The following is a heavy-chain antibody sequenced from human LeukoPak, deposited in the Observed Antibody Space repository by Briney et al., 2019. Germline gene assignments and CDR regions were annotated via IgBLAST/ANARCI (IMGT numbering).Heavy chain of an antibody. CDR1: GYSFTSDW. D-gene: IGHD4-17*01. J-gene: IGHJ4*02. CDR2: IYPGDSDT. V-gene: IGHV5-51*01. Sequence: PGESLKISCKASGYSFTSDWIGWVRQMPGKGLEWMGIIYPGDSDTRYSPSLQGQVTISADKSISTAYLQWSSLKASDTAMYYCARQTTVTTAFDYWGQGTLVTVSS. CDR3: ARQTTVTTAFDY.